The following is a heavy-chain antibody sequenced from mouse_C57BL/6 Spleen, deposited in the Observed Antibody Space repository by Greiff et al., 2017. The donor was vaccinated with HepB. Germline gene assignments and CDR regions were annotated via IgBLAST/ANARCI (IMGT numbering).Heavy chain of an antibody. CDR1: GYTFTSYW. J-gene: IGHJ2*01. CDR2: IDPSDSYT. D-gene: IGHD4-1*01. Sequence: QVQLQQPGAELVKPGASVKLSCKASGYTFTSYWMQWVKQRPGQGLEWIGEIDPSDSYTNYNQKFKGKATLTVDTSSSTAYMQLSSLTSEDSAVYYCARSELGFDYWGQGTTLTVSS. V-gene: IGHV1-50*01. CDR3: ARSELGFDY.